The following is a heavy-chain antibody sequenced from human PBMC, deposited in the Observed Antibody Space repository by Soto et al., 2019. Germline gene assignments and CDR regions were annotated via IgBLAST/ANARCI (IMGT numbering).Heavy chain of an antibody. V-gene: IGHV1-18*04. J-gene: IGHJ6*02. D-gene: IGHD1-7*01. CDR3: ARLQTGTRYYGMDV. CDR2: ISAYNGNT. Sequence: QVQLVQSGAEVKKPGASVKVSCKASGYTFTSYGISWVRQAPGQGLEWMGWISAYNGNTNYAQKLQGRVTMTTDTSTSPAYMELMSLRADDTLVYYGARLQTGTRYYGMDVGGQVTTVTVSS. CDR1: GYTFTSYG.